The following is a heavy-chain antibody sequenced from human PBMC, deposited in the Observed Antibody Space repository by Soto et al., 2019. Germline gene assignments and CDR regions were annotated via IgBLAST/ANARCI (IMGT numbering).Heavy chain of an antibody. V-gene: IGHV3-23*01. CDR1: GFTFSSFA. CDR3: GKDRSSKSCYAFDS. D-gene: IGHD2-2*01. CDR2: INSRAGTT. Sequence: EVQLLESGGGLVQPGGSLRLSCAASGFTFSSFAMSWVRQAPGKGLEWVSGINSRAGTTYYADSVKGRFTISRDNSKNTLYLQMNSLTAEDTAVYYCGKDRSSKSCYAFDSWGRGTLVTVSS. J-gene: IGHJ4*02.